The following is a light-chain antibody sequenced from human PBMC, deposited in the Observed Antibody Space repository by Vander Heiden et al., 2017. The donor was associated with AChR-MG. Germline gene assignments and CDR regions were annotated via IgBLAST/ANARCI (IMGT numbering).Light chain of an antibody. CDR1: QGSSSA. CDR2: DAS. CDR3: QQFNSYPLT. J-gene: IGKJ5*01. V-gene: IGKV1-13*02. Sequence: ALQFTQSPSSLSASVGDRVPITCRASQGSSSALAWYQQKPGKAPKLLIYDASSWESGVPSRFSGSGSGTDFTLTISSLQPEDFATYYCQQFNSYPLTFGPGTRLEIK.